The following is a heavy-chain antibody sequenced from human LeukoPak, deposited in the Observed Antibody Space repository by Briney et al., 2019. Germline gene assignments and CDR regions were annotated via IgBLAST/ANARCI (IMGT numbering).Heavy chain of an antibody. V-gene: IGHV4-59*01. CDR1: GGSISSYY. J-gene: IGHJ4*02. CDR2: IYYSGST. Sequence: PSEPLSLTCTVSGGSISSYYWSWIRQPPGKGLEWIGYIYYSGSTNYNPSLKSRVTISVDTSKNQFSLKLSSVTAADTAVYYCAGGSYGSLTYFDYWGQGTLVTVSS. D-gene: IGHD5-18*01. CDR3: AGGSYGSLTYFDY.